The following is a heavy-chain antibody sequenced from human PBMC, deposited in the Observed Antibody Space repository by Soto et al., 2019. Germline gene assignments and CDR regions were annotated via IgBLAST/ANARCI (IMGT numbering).Heavy chain of an antibody. D-gene: IGHD3-10*01. CDR2: IYYSGST. Sequence: QLQLQESGPGLVKPSETLSLTCTVSGGSISSSSYYWGWIRQPPGKGLEWIGSIYYSGSTYYNPSLKSRVTISVDTSKNQFSLKLSSVTAADTAVYYCARPGLWFGAPVDAFDIWGQGTMVTVSS. CDR1: GGSISSSSYY. V-gene: IGHV4-39*01. CDR3: ARPGLWFGAPVDAFDI. J-gene: IGHJ3*02.